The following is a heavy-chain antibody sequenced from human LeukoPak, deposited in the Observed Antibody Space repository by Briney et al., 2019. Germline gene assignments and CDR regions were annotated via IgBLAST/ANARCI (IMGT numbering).Heavy chain of an antibody. Sequence: GGSLRLSCAASGFTFSSYEMNWVRQAPGKGLEWVSYISSSGTTINYADSVKGRFTISRDNAKNSLYLQMNSLRAEDTAVYYCVRDHSGWSLDPWGQGTLVTVSS. D-gene: IGHD6-19*01. CDR3: VRDHSGWSLDP. CDR1: GFTFSSYE. V-gene: IGHV3-48*03. CDR2: ISSSGTTI. J-gene: IGHJ5*02.